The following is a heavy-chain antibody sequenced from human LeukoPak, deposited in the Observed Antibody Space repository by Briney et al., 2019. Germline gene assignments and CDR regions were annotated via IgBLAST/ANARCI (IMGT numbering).Heavy chain of an antibody. CDR2: IYYSGST. CDR1: GGSITGYY. D-gene: IGHD3-10*01. J-gene: IGHJ5*02. Sequence: PSETLSLTCTDSGGSITGYYGSCVRDPPGKGLEWIGYIYYSGSTNYNPALKSRVTISVDTSKNQFSLKLSSVTAADTAVYYCARGLSSGELVPWGQGTLVTVSS. CDR3: ARGLSSGELVP. V-gene: IGHV4-59*01.